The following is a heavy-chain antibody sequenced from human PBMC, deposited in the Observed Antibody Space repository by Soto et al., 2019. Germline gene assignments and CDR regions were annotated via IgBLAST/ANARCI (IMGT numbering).Heavy chain of an antibody. CDR3: ARAAGLYYDILTGYPWDY. Sequence: QVQLVQSGAEVKKPGASVKVSCKASGYTFTSYGISWVRQAPGQGLEWMGWISAYNGNTNYAQKLKGRVTMTTDTSSSTAYMEMRSLRSDDTAVYYCARAAGLYYDILTGYPWDYWGQGTLVTVSS. V-gene: IGHV1-18*01. CDR1: GYTFTSYG. J-gene: IGHJ4*02. CDR2: ISAYNGNT. D-gene: IGHD3-9*01.